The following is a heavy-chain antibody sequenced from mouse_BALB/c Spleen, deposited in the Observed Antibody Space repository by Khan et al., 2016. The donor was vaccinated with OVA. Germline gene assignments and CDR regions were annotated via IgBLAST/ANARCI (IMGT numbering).Heavy chain of an antibody. V-gene: IGHV1-87*01. CDR3: ASHYGSYFDY. CDR2: IYPGDGDT. CDR1: GYTFTRYC. D-gene: IGHD2-1*01. Sequence: QVQLQQSGAELARPGASVKLSCKASGYTFTRYCMQWVKQRPGQGLEWIGAIYPGDGDTKYTQKFKGKATLTADKSSSTAYMELSSLASEDSAVYYCASHYGSYFDYWGQGTTLTVSS. J-gene: IGHJ2*01.